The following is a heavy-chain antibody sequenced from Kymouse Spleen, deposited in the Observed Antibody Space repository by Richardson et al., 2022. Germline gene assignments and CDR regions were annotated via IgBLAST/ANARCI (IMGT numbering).Heavy chain of an antibody. J-gene: IGHJ5*02. D-gene: IGHD5-18,IGHD3-10*01,IGHD3-16*02. Sequence: QVQLQESGPGLVKPSETLSLTCTVSGGSVSSGSYYWSWIRQPPGKGLEWIGYIYYSGSTNYNPSLKSRVTISVDTSKNQFSLKLSSVTAADTAVYYCAREEVTEYNWFDPWGQGTLVTVSS. V-gene: IGHV4-61*01. CDR2: IYYSGST. CDR3: AREEVTEYNWFDP. CDR1: GGSVSSGSYY.